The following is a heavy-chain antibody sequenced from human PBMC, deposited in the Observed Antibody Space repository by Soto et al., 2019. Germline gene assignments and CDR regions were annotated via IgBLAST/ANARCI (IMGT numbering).Heavy chain of an antibody. Sequence: SETLSLTCTVSGGSISSCPYSWGWIRQPPGEGLEWIGTFYYSENTHCNPSLESRVTISVDTSKNPFSLKLSSVTAADTAVYYCARSISVAMDFWGQGTLVTVSS. CDR3: ARSISVAMDF. J-gene: IGHJ4*02. CDR2: FYYSENT. CDR1: GGSISSCPYS. V-gene: IGHV4-39*01. D-gene: IGHD6-19*01.